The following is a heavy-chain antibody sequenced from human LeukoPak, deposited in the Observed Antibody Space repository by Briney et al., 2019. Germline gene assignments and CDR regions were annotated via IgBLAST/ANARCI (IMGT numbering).Heavy chain of an antibody. CDR3: ANENYYDSSGYLDY. CDR1: GFTFSNYG. CDR2: ISYDGSNN. V-gene: IGHV3-30*18. Sequence: PGRSLRLSCAASGFTFSNYGMHWVRKAPGKGLEWVAVISYDGSNNYYADSVKGRFTISRDNSKNTLYLQMNSLRVEDTAVYYCANENYYDSSGYLDYWGQGTLVTVSS. D-gene: IGHD3-22*01. J-gene: IGHJ4*02.